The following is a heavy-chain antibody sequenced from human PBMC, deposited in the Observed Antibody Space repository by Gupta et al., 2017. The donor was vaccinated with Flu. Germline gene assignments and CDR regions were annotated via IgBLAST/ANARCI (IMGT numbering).Heavy chain of an antibody. CDR3: AKDRSGNPAIDY. D-gene: IGHD6-13*01. J-gene: IGHJ4*02. V-gene: IGHV3-23*01. Sequence: VQLLDTGAGVVQPVESLRLSCLVSWLPFSAYAMPWVRQAPGKGLEWLSTVGAGGDRTYYADSVMGRFTISRDNSKNTIYLQMNSLTGDDTAVYYCAKDRSGNPAIDYWGQGALVTVSA. CDR1: WLPFSAYA. CDR2: VGAGGDRT.